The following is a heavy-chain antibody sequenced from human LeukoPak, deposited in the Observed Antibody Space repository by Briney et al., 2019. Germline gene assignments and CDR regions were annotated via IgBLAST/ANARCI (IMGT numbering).Heavy chain of an antibody. D-gene: IGHD3-3*01. V-gene: IGHV1-69*13. J-gene: IGHJ6*02. CDR1: GGTFSSYA. Sequence: ASVKVSCKASGGTFSSYAISWVRQAPGQGLEWMGGIIPIFGTANYAQKFQGRVTITADESTSTAYMELSSLRSEDTAVYYCAGEAFGVVPSGNYYYYGMDVWGQGTTVTASS. CDR3: AGEAFGVVPSGNYYYYGMDV. CDR2: IIPIFGTA.